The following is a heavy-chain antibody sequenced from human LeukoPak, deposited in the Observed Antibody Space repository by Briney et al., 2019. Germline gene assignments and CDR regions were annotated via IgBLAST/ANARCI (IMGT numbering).Heavy chain of an antibody. D-gene: IGHD3-16*01. CDR1: GGSISSGSYY. CDR3: ARDLQYYDYVWGSYDYYFDY. CDR2: IYTSGST. V-gene: IGHV4-61*02. J-gene: IGHJ4*02. Sequence: SETLSLTCTVSGGSISSGSYYWSWIRQPAGKGLEWIGRIYTSGSTNYNPSLKSRVTISVDTSKNQFSLKLSSVTAADTAVYYCARDLQYYDYVWGSYDYYFDYWGQGTLVTVSS.